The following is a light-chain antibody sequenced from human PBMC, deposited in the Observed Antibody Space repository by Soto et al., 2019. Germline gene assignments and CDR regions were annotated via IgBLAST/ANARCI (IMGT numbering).Light chain of an antibody. V-gene: IGLV2-23*02. CDR3: CSYARTSTFL. CDR1: SSDIGTYNL. CDR2: EVN. J-gene: IGLJ2*01. Sequence: QSALTQPASVSGSPGQSIAISCTGTSSDIGTYNLVSWYQQHPGKAPKLMIYEVNERPSGVSNRFSGSKSGNTASLTISGLQAEDEADYYCCSYARTSTFLFGGGTQLTVL.